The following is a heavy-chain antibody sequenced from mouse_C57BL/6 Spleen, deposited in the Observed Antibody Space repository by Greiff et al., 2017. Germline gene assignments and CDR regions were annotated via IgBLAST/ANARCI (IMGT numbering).Heavy chain of an antibody. V-gene: IGHV5-17*01. J-gene: IGHJ2*01. D-gene: IGHD4-1*01. Sequence: EVQRVESGGGLVKPGGSLKLSCAASGFTFSDYGMHWVRQAPEKGLEWVAYISTGSSTIYYADTLKGRFTISRDNAKNTLFLHMTSLRSEDTAMYYCARGRCELGRYFDYWGQGTTLTVSS. CDR3: ARGRCELGRYFDY. CDR1: GFTFSDYG. CDR2: ISTGSSTI.